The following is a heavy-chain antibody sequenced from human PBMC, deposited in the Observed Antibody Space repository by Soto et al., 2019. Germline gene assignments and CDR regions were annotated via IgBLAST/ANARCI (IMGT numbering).Heavy chain of an antibody. CDR2: ILPDDADT. Sequence: WEPLRIPCKASEYSFVSFGIGRVRQKPGKGLEWMGIILPDDADTRYSPSFEGHVTISADRSTNTAFLHLRSLEASDTATYFCARQGLSKNYFYAADVWGQGTTVTGSS. CDR1: EYSFVSFG. J-gene: IGHJ6*02. D-gene: IGHD6-13*01. CDR3: ARQGLSKNYFYAADV. V-gene: IGHV5-51*01.